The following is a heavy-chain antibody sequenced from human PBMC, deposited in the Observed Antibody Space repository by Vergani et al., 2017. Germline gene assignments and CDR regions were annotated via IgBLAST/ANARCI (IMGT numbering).Heavy chain of an antibody. CDR2: ISYDGSNK. D-gene: IGHD3-16*01. J-gene: IGHJ4*02. Sequence: QVQLVESGGGVVQPGRSLRLSCAASGFTFSSYAMHWVRQAPGKGLEWVAVISYDGSNKYYADSVKGRFTLSRDFSKNTLYLQMNSLRTDDTATYSCAQHFRGWGIDYWGQGTQVIVSS. CDR3: AQHFRGWGIDY. CDR1: GFTFSSYA. V-gene: IGHV3-30-3*01.